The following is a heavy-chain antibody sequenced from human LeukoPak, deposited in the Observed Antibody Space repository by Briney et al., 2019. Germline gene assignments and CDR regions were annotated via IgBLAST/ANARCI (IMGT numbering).Heavy chain of an antibody. CDR1: GFTFSIFG. Sequence: TGGSLRLSCAASGFTFSIFGIHWVRQAPGKGLEWVAAISPDGNQDYYTDSVKGRFTVSRDNSKNMIYLQMNSLRGEDSAVYHCAKANNYDDYWGQGTLVTVSS. CDR2: ISPDGNQD. J-gene: IGHJ4*02. CDR3: AKANNYDDY. D-gene: IGHD1/OR15-1a*01. V-gene: IGHV3-30*18.